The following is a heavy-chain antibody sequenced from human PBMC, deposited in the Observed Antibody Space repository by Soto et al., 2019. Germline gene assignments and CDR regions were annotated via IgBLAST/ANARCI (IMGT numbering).Heavy chain of an antibody. D-gene: IGHD6-13*01. Sequence: SVKVSCKTSGWTFSRHAINWVRQAPGQGLEWMGGIIPMFGTTNYAQKFKGRVTISADESTSTAYMELSSLRSEDAAVYYCARAAIHGSSWYFWFDPWGQGTLVTVSS. J-gene: IGHJ5*02. V-gene: IGHV1-69*13. CDR1: GWTFSRHA. CDR2: IIPMFGTT. CDR3: ARAAIHGSSWYFWFDP.